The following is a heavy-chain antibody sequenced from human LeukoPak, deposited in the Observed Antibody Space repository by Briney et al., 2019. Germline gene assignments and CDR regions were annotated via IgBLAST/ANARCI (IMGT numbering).Heavy chain of an antibody. D-gene: IGHD3-9*01. CDR3: ARYFGRWDFDY. V-gene: IGHV4-61*02. Sequence: PSETLSLNCTVSGGSISSGSYYWSWIRQPAGKGLEWIGRIYTSGSTNYNPSLKSRVTISVDTSKNQFSLKLSSVTAADTAVYYCARYFGRWDFDYWGQGTLVTVSS. J-gene: IGHJ4*02. CDR2: IYTSGST. CDR1: GGSISSGSYY.